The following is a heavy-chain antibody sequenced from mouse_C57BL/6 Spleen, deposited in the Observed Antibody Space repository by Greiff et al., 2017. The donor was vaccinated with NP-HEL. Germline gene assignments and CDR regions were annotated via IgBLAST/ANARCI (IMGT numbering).Heavy chain of an antibody. CDR2: INPSTGGT. Sequence: EVQLQQSGPELVKPGASVKISCKASGYSFTGYYMHWVKQSSEKSLEWIGEINPSTGGTSYNQKFKGKATLTVDKSSSTAYMQLKSLTSEDSAVYYCARFTTVVGFDYWGQGTTLTVSS. CDR1: GYSFTGYY. V-gene: IGHV1-43*01. CDR3: ARFTTVVGFDY. J-gene: IGHJ2*01. D-gene: IGHD1-1*01.